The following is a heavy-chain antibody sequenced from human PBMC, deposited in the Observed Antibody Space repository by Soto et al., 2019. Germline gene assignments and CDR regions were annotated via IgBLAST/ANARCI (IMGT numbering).Heavy chain of an antibody. J-gene: IGHJ4*02. V-gene: IGHV3-30*18. CDR2: ISYDGNVA. CDR1: GFTFSSYG. Sequence: QVQLVESGGGVVQPGRSLRLSCAASGFTFSSYGMHWVRQAPGKGLEWVTVISYDGNVAYYADSVKGRFTISRDNSKNTLYLQMNSLRTDDTAMYYCAKEASITNWYFDYWGQGTLVTVSS. CDR3: AKEASITNWYFDY. D-gene: IGHD1-1*01.